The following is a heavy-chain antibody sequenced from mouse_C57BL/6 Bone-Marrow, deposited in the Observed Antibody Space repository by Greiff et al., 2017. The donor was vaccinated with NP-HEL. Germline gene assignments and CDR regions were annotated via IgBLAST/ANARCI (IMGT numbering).Heavy chain of an antibody. Sequence: VQLQQPGAELVKPGASVKVSCKASGYTFTSSWMHWVKQRPGQGLEWIGRIHPSDSDTNYNQKFKGKATLTVDKSSSTAYMQLSSLTSEDSAVYYCAMDCTTVVALDYWGQGTTLTVSS. CDR3: AMDCTTVVALDY. J-gene: IGHJ2*01. CDR1: GYTFTSSW. CDR2: IHPSDSDT. D-gene: IGHD1-1*01. V-gene: IGHV1-74*01.